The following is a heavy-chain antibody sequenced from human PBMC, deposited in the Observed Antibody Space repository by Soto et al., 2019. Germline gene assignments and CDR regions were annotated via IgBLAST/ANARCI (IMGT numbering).Heavy chain of an antibody. CDR2: ISAYNGNT. CDR3: ARDGRYFDWLSPYWYFDL. V-gene: IGHV1-18*01. CDR1: GYTFTSYG. J-gene: IGHJ2*01. D-gene: IGHD3-9*01. Sequence: ASVKVSCKASGYTFTSYGISWVRQAPGQGLEWMGWISAYNGNTNYAQKLQGRVTMTTDTSTSTAYMELRSLRSDDTAVYYCARDGRYFDWLSPYWYFDLWGRGTLVTVSS.